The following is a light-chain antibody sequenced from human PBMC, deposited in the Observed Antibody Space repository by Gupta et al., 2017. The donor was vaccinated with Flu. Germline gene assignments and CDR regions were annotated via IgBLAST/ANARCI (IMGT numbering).Light chain of an antibody. V-gene: IGKV1-27*01. Sequence: IQMTPTPSSLSASVGDVVTISCRASQVIGDYLAWYQKKPGKAPELLIFGESNLQSAVPSRFSGCSSGTDFTLTIISLQPEDVAVYYCQQDDMLPYIFGHGTALDIK. CDR1: QVIGDY. CDR2: GES. CDR3: QQDDMLPYI. J-gene: IGKJ2*01.